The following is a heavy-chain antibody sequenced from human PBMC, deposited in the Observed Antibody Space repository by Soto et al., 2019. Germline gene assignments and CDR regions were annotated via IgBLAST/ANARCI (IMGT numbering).Heavy chain of an antibody. CDR2: IYYSGST. CDR3: ARRVATIVP. V-gene: IGHV4-59*01. J-gene: IGHJ5*02. CDR1: GDSISSYY. D-gene: IGHD5-12*01. Sequence: PSETLSLTCTVSGDSISSYYWSWIRQPPGKGLEWIGYIYYSGSTNYNPSLKSRVTISVDTPKNQFSLKLTSVSAADTAVYYCARRVATIVPWGQGTLVTVSS.